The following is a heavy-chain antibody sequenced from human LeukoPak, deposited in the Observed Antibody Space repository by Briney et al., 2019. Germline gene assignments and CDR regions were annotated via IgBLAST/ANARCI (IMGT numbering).Heavy chain of an antibody. CDR3: ARSGWLTTSAPNYFDY. V-gene: IGHV3-30*03. D-gene: IGHD6-19*01. CDR1: GFTFSSYG. J-gene: IGHJ4*02. Sequence: PGGSLRLSCAASGFTFSSYGMHWVRQAPGKGLEWVAVISYDGSNKYYADSVKGRFTISRDNAKNSLYLQMNSLRAEDTAVYYCARSGWLTTSAPNYFDYWGQGTLVTVSS. CDR2: ISYDGSNK.